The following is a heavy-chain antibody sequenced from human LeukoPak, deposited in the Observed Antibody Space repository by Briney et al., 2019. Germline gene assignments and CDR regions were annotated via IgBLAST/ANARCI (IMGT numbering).Heavy chain of an antibody. V-gene: IGHV2-5*02. CDR2: IYWDDDK. Sequence: SGPTLVKPTQTLTLTCTFSGFSLSTSGVGVGWIRQPPGKALEWLALIYWDDDKRYSPSLKSRLTITKDTSKNQVVLTMTNMDPVDTATYYCAHISEGIAAAGTFVDYWGQGTLVTVSS. CDR1: GFSLSTSGVG. J-gene: IGHJ4*02. D-gene: IGHD6-13*01. CDR3: AHISEGIAAAGTFVDY.